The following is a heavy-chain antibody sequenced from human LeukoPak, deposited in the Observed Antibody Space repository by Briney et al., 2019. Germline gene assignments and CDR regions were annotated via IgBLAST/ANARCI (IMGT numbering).Heavy chain of an antibody. Sequence: GGSRGPSGPPPGLAFGDYWMTWVGQAPGKGREWLPKLNQDGSQTSYVDSVRGRFTVSRDNAKNSLYLQMNSLRADDTAMYYCARDSSPRYSGYDWVFWGRGTLVTVS. J-gene: IGHJ4*02. V-gene: IGHV3-7*01. D-gene: IGHD5-12*01. CDR3: ARDSSPRYSGYDWVF. CDR2: LNQDGSQT. CDR1: GLAFGDYW.